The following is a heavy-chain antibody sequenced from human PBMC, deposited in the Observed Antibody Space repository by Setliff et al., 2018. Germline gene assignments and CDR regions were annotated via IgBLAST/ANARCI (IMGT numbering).Heavy chain of an antibody. Sequence: GGSLRLSCTASGFTFGDYAMSWVRQAPGKGLEWVGFIRSKAYGGTTEYAASVKGRFTISRDDSKSIAYLQMNSLKTEDTAVYYCTRALADGAFDIWGQGTMVTVSS. CDR3: TRALADGAFDI. CDR2: IRSKAYGGTT. CDR1: GFTFGDYA. V-gene: IGHV3-49*04. J-gene: IGHJ3*02.